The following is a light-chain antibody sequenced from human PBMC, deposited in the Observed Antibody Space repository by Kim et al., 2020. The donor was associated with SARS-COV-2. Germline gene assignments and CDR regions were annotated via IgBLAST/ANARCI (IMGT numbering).Light chain of an antibody. CDR3: QAWDSGTVV. J-gene: IGLJ2*01. CDR1: KLGDKY. V-gene: IGLV3-1*01. CDR2: QDT. Sequence: MSPGQTASITCSGDKLGDKYVCWYQQKPGQSPVLVIYQDTKRPSGIPERFSGSSSGNTATLTISGTQAMDEADYYCQAWDSGTVVFGGGTKVTVL.